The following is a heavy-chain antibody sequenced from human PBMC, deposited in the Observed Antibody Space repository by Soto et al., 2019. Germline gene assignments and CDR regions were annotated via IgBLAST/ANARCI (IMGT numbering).Heavy chain of an antibody. V-gene: IGHV3-9*01. CDR3: TKDKVGLRYYFDY. CDR2: ITWNSGSI. Sequence: PGGSLRLSCAASGFTFDDYAVHWVRQAPGKGLEWVSSITWNSGSIAYADSVKGRFTISRDNAKNSLYLQMNSLRAEDTALYYCTKDKVGLRYYFDYWGQGTLVTVSS. J-gene: IGHJ4*02. CDR1: GFTFDDYA. D-gene: IGHD4-17*01.